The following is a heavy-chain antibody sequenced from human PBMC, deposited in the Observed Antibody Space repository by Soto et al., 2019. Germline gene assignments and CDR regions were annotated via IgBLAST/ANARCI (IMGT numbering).Heavy chain of an antibody. V-gene: IGHV3-48*03. D-gene: IGHD5-12*01. Sequence: LRLSCAVSGFQFSDYYMNCVRQAPGKGLEWVSHISSSGIIVYYLDSVNVRFTISRDNSNNSLSLEMNSLRAEDSCLYYCAMANGGYDPSCDXWGQVTLVTVSX. CDR3: AMANGGYDPSCDX. J-gene: IGHJ4*02. CDR1: GFQFSDYY. CDR2: ISSSGIIV.